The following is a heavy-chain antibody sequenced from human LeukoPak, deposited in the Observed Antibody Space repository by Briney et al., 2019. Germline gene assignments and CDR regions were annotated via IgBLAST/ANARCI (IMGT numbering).Heavy chain of an antibody. CDR1: GYTFTSYY. CDR3: ARSPSNGDYVDY. V-gene: IGHV1-46*01. D-gene: IGHD4-17*01. Sequence: ASVKVSCKASGYTFTSYYMHWVRQAPGQGLEWMGIINPSGGSTSYAQKFQGRVTMTRDTSTSTVYMKLSSLRSEDTAVYYCARSPSNGDYVDYWGQGTLVTVSS. CDR2: INPSGGST. J-gene: IGHJ4*02.